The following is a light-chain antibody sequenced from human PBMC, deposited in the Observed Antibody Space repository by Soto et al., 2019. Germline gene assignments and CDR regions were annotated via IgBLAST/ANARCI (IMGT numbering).Light chain of an antibody. Sequence: QSVLTQPPSVSAAPGQKVTISCSGTRSNVGNNYVSWYQQFPGTAPKLLIYDSKKRPSWIPDRFSGSKSGTSATLGITGLQTGDEADYYCGTWDSSLSAWVFGGGTKLTVL. CDR2: DSK. J-gene: IGLJ3*02. V-gene: IGLV1-51*01. CDR1: RSNVGNNY. CDR3: GTWDSSLSAWV.